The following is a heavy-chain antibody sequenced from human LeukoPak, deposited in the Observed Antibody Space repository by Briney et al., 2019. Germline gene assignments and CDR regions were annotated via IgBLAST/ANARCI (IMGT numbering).Heavy chain of an antibody. J-gene: IGHJ4*02. D-gene: IGHD6-13*01. CDR1: GFTFSSYW. CDR3: ARNRGIAAAGNY. V-gene: IGHV3-7*04. CDR2: IKQDGSEK. Sequence: GGSLSLSCAASGFTFSSYWMSWVRQPPGKGLEWVANIKQDGSEKYYVDSVKGRFTISRDNAKNSLYLQMNSLTAEDTAVYYCARNRGIAAAGNYWGQETLVTVSS.